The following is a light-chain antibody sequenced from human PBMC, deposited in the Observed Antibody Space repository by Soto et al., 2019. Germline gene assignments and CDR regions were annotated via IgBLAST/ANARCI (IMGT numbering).Light chain of an antibody. CDR3: QQYYSYPTWT. CDR2: AAS. Sequence: AIPLTQSPSSFSASTGDRVTITCRPSQGISSYLAWYQQKPGKAPKLLIYAASTLQSGVPSRFSGSGSGTDFTLTISCLQSEDFATYYCQQYYSYPTWTFGQGTKVDIK. V-gene: IGKV1-8*01. CDR1: QGISSY. J-gene: IGKJ1*01.